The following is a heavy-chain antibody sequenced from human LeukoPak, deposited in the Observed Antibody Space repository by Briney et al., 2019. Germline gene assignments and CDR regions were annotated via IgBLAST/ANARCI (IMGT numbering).Heavy chain of an antibody. CDR2: IYTSGST. Sequence: SETLSLTCTVSGGSISSSSSYYWSWIRQPAGKGLEWIGRIYTSGSTNYNPSLKSRVTISVDTSKNQFSLKLSSVTAADTAVYYCARSNYYTRDAFDIWGQGTMVTVSS. CDR3: ARSNYYTRDAFDI. J-gene: IGHJ3*02. CDR1: GGSISSSSSYY. V-gene: IGHV4-61*02. D-gene: IGHD3-10*01.